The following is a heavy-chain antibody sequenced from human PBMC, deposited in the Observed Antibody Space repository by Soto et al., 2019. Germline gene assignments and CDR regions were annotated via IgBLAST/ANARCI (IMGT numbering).Heavy chain of an antibody. Sequence: TLSLPCAVYGGSFSGYYWSWIRQPPGKGLEWIGEINHSGSTNYNPSLKSRVTISVDTSKNQFSLKLSSVTAADTAVYYCARGSPPPRGVSITIYYYYYYGMDVWGQGNTVTVSS. CDR3: ARGSPPPRGVSITIYYYYYYGMDV. CDR2: INHSGST. D-gene: IGHD3-10*01. V-gene: IGHV4-34*01. CDR1: GGSFSGYY. J-gene: IGHJ6*02.